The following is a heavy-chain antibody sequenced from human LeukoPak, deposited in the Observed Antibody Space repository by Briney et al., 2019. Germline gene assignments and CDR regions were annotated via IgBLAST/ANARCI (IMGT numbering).Heavy chain of an antibody. J-gene: IGHJ4*02. Sequence: GGSLRLSCAASGFSFNNYAMSWVRQTPGKGLEWVSAISTTGGSTYYADAVKGRFTVSRDNSKNTLSLQMDSLRVEDTALYYCAKDWTTVVTPKGYYFDSWGQGTLVTVSS. CDR1: GFSFNNYA. D-gene: IGHD4-23*01. CDR3: AKDWTTVVTPKGYYFDS. CDR2: ISTTGGST. V-gene: IGHV3-23*01.